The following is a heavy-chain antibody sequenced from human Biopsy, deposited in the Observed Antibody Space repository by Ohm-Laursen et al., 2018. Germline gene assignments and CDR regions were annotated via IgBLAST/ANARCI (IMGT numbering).Heavy chain of an antibody. Sequence: TLSLTCTVSGGSISGSSWRWIRQAPGRGLEWVGYISYSGSTSNNPSLKSRITISVDTSKNQISLKVTCVTAADTAVYYCAKHGGGWTGDDALHIWGQRTMVTVSS. CDR1: GGSISGSS. CDR2: ISYSGST. D-gene: IGHD6-19*01. V-gene: IGHV4-59*08. CDR3: AKHGGGWTGDDALHI. J-gene: IGHJ3*02.